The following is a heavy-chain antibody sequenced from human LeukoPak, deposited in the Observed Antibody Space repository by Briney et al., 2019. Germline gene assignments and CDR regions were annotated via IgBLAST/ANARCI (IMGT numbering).Heavy chain of an antibody. J-gene: IGHJ6*02. Sequence: GGSLRLSCAASGFTFSSYAMSWVRQAPGKGLEWVSAISGSGGSTYYADSVKGRFTISRDNSKNTLYLQMNSLRAEDTAEYYCTKETAEAEDSCYDFFYYYYGMDVWGQGTMVTVSS. V-gene: IGHV3-23*01. CDR1: GFTFSSYA. CDR3: TKETAEAEDSCYDFFYYYYGMDV. D-gene: IGHD5-12*01. CDR2: ISGSGGST.